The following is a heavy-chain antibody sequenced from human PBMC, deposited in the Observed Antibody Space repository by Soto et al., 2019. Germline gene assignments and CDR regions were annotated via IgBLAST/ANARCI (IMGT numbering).Heavy chain of an antibody. Sequence: SETLSLTCAVSGGSISSSNWWSWVRQPPGKGLEWIGEIYHSGSTNYNPSLKSRVTISVDKSKNQFSLKLSSVTAADTAVYYCARIGDFYSYYCGMDVWGQGTTVTVSS. CDR1: GGSISSSNW. V-gene: IGHV4-4*02. J-gene: IGHJ6*02. CDR2: IYHSGST. CDR3: ARIGDFYSYYCGMDV. D-gene: IGHD3-3*01.